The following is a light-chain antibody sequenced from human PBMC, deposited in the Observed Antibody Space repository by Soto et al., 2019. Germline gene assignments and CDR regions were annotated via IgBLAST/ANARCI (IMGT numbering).Light chain of an antibody. CDR1: QSISSY. CDR3: QQRSNWPT. CDR2: DAS. Sequence: DIVLTQSPATLSLSPGERATLSCRASQSISSYLAWYQQKPGQAPRLLIYDASNRATGIPARFSASGSGTEFTLPIRSLEPEDAAVYYCQQRSNWPTFGQGTRLEIK. V-gene: IGKV3-11*01. J-gene: IGKJ5*01.